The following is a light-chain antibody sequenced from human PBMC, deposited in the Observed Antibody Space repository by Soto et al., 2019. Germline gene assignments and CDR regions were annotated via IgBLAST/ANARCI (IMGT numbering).Light chain of an antibody. J-gene: IGLJ1*01. V-gene: IGLV2-11*01. Sequence: QSVLNQPRSVSGSPGQSVTISCTGPTIDDGTSNYVSWYQQHPGKFPKLMIYDVSERPSGVPDRFSGSKSGNTASLTISGLQPEDEADYYCCSYAATLYVFGTGTKVTVL. CDR2: DVS. CDR3: CSYAATLYV. CDR1: TIDDGTSNY.